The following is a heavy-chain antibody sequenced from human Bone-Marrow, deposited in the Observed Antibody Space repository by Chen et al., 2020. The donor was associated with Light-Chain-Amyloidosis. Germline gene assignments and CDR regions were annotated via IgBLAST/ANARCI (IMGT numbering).Heavy chain of an antibody. CDR1: GYTFPNYW. CDR2: IYPDDSDA. V-gene: IGHV5-51*01. Sequence: EVQLEQSGPEVKKPGESLKISCKGSGYTFPNYWIGWVRQMPGKGLEWMWVIYPDDSDARYSPSFAGQVTISADKSITTAYLQWRSLKASDTAMYYCARRRDGYNFDYWGQGTLVTVSS. CDR3: ARRRDGYNFDY. D-gene: IGHD5-12*01. J-gene: IGHJ4*02.